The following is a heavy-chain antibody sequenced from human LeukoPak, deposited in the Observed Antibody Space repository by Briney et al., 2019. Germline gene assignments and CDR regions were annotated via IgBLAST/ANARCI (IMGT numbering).Heavy chain of an antibody. CDR2: INAGNGNT. D-gene: IGHD3-22*01. CDR3: ARGGGPYYYDSSGYFGY. Sequence: ASVKVSCKASEYTFTSYAMHWVRQAPGQRLEWMGWINAGNGNTKYSQKFQGRVTITRDTSASTAYMELSSLRSEDTAMYYCARGGGPYYYDSSGYFGYWGQGTLVTVSS. V-gene: IGHV1-3*01. J-gene: IGHJ4*02. CDR1: EYTFTSYA.